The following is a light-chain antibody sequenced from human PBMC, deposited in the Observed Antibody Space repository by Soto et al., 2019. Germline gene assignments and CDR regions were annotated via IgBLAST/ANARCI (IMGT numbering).Light chain of an antibody. CDR2: DAS. CDR3: QQYYSYRRT. Sequence: NQVSQCTTTLSASVADRVTNTCRASQSISSWLAWYQQKPGKAPKLLIFDASTLESGVPSRFSGSGSGTDFTLTISCLQSEDFATYYCQQYYSYRRTFGQGTKVDI. CDR1: QSISSW. V-gene: IGKV1-5*01. J-gene: IGKJ1*01.